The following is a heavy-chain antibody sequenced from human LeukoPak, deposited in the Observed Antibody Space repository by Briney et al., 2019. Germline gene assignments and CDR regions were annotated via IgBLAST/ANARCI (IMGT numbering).Heavy chain of an antibody. CDR2: IYFSGST. J-gene: IGHJ4*02. D-gene: IGHD6-6*01. CDR3: ARWYSSSYYFDY. V-gene: IGHV4-4*07. Sequence: PSETLSLTCTVSGGSITSYYWSWIRPPAGKGLEWIGRIYFSGSTDYNPSLKSRVTISVDTSKNQFSLKLSSVTAADTAVYCCARWYSSSYYFDYWGQGTPVTVSS. CDR1: GGSITSYY.